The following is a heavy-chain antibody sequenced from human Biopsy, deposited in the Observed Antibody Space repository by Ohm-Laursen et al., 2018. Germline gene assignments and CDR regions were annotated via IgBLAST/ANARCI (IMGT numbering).Heavy chain of an antibody. CDR3: ARGLGGYDYWYFDL. CDR1: GGMFNSYT. V-gene: IGHV1-69*06. J-gene: IGHJ2*01. D-gene: IGHD5-12*01. CDR2: IMSLYNTT. Sequence: VKVSCKASGGMFNSYTINWLRQAPGQELQWMGGIMSLYNTTNYAQKFWDRITVTADKSTNTVYMTLSSLTSEDTAVYFCARGLGGYDYWYFDLWGRGTLVIVSS.